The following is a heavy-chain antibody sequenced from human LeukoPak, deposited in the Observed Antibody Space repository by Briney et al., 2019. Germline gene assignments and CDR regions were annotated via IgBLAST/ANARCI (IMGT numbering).Heavy chain of an antibody. Sequence: SGTLSLTCAVSGGSISSSNWWSWVRQPPGKGLEWIGEIYHSGSTNYNPSLKSRVTISVDKSKNQFSPKLSSVTAADTAVFYCARVAYSGYDYRGYFDYWGQGTLVTVSS. CDR2: IYHSGST. D-gene: IGHD5-12*01. CDR3: ARVAYSGYDYRGYFDY. J-gene: IGHJ4*02. V-gene: IGHV4-4*02. CDR1: GGSISSSNW.